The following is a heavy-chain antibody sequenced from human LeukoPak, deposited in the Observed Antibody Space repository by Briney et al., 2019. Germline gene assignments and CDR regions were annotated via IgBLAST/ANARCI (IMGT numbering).Heavy chain of an antibody. D-gene: IGHD2-2*02. Sequence: AGGSLRLSCAASGFTFSSFAVSWVRQAPGKGLEWVSAISGSGDRTDHADSVKGRFTISRDNSKNTLYLQMNSLRAEDTALYYCAPYTYYFDHWGQGTLVTVSS. CDR2: ISGSGDRT. CDR3: APYTYYFDH. CDR1: GFTFSSFA. J-gene: IGHJ4*02. V-gene: IGHV3-23*01.